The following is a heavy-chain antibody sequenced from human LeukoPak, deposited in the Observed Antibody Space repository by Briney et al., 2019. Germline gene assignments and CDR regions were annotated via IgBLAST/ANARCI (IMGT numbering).Heavy chain of an antibody. CDR2: INHNGNVN. J-gene: IGHJ6*02. CDR1: GFTFSSYW. Sequence: GGSLRLSCAASGFTFSSYWMNWARQAPGKGLEWVASINHNGNVNYYVDSVKGRFTISRDNSKNTLYLQMNSLRAEDTAVYYCARDVTYYDFWSQKYYYYGMDVWGQGTTVTVSS. CDR3: ARDVTYYDFWSQKYYYYGMDV. D-gene: IGHD3-3*01. V-gene: IGHV3-7*01.